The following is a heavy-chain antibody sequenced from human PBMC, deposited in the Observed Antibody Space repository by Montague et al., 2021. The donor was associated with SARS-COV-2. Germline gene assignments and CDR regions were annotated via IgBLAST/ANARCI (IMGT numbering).Heavy chain of an antibody. Sequence: SETLSLTCTVSGGSISSGTYYWGWVRQPPGKGLEWIGTINYSGKTYYNPSLKSRVTISVDTSKNQFSLKLTSATAADTAVYYCARRAKWQLRWFLDLWGRGTLVTVSS. J-gene: IGHJ2*01. CDR3: ARRAKWQLRWFLDL. CDR1: GGSISSGTYY. D-gene: IGHD1-26*01. V-gene: IGHV4-39*01. CDR2: INYSGKT.